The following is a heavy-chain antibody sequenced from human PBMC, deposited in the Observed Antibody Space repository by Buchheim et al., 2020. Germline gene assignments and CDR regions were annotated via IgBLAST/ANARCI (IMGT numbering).Heavy chain of an antibody. Sequence: QVQLVESGGGVVQPGRSLRLSCAASGFTFSSYGMHWVRQAPGKGLEWVAVIWYDGSNKYYADSVKGRFTISRDNSKKTLYLQMNSLRAEDTAVYYCARGLTGTIRGGYFDLWGRGTL. J-gene: IGHJ2*01. V-gene: IGHV3-33*01. CDR3: ARGLTGTIRGGYFDL. CDR2: IWYDGSNK. CDR1: GFTFSSYG. D-gene: IGHD1-7*01.